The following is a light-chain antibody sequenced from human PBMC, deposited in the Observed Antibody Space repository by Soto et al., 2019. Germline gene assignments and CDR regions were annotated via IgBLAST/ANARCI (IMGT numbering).Light chain of an antibody. CDR1: SSNIGAGYD. J-gene: IGLJ2*01. Sequence: QSVLPQPPSVSGAPGQRVTITCTGSSSNIGAGYDVHWYQQLPGTAPKLLIYGNSNRPSGVPDRFSGSKSGTSASLAITGLQAEDEAEYYCQSYDSSLSGVVFGGGTKVTVL. V-gene: IGLV1-40*01. CDR2: GNS. CDR3: QSYDSSLSGVV.